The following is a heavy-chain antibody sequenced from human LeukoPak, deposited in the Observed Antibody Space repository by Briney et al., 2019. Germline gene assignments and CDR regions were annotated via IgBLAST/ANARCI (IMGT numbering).Heavy chain of an antibody. CDR1: GGSIGDYY. D-gene: IGHD5-12*01. Sequence: SETLSLTCTISGGSIGDYYWSWIRQPPGKGLEWIGFIYYSATTNYNPSLNSRVTISVDTSKNQFSLKLNSVTAADTAVYYCASLPRYDNGSAWGQGTLVTVSS. CDR2: IYYSATT. J-gene: IGHJ5*02. V-gene: IGHV4-59*08. CDR3: ASLPRYDNGSA.